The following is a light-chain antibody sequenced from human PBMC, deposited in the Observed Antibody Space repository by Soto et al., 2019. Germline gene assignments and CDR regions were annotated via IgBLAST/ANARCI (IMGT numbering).Light chain of an antibody. V-gene: IGLV2-14*03. CDR1: SSDIGAFNY. Sequence: QSALAQPASVSGSPGQSITISCTGTSSDIGAFNYVSWYQQHPGDAPKLSIFDVSDRPSGISVRFSASKSGNTASLTISGLQTEDEAHYFCSSYAATNTVLFGGGTKLTVL. J-gene: IGLJ2*01. CDR3: SSYAATNTVL. CDR2: DVS.